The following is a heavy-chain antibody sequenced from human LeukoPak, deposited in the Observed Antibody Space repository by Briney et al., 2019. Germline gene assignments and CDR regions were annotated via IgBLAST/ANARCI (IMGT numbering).Heavy chain of an antibody. CDR2: IIPIFGTA. D-gene: IGHD3-22*01. CDR3: ARARTRYYDSSGYPFDY. J-gene: IGHJ4*02. Sequence: SVKVSCKASGYTFTSYAISWVRQAPGQGLEWMGGIIPIFGTANYAQKFQGRVTITTDESTSTAYMELSSLRSEDTAVYYCARARTRYYDSSGYPFDYWGQGTLVTVSS. CDR1: GYTFTSYA. V-gene: IGHV1-69*05.